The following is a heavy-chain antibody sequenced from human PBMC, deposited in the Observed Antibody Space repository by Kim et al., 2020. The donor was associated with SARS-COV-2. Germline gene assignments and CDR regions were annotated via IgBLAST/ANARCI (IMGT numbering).Heavy chain of an antibody. CDR1: GYTLTELS. V-gene: IGHV1-24*01. D-gene: IGHD2-21*01. Sequence: ASVKVSCKVSGYTLTELSMHWVRQAPGKGLEWMGGFDPEDGETIYAQKFQGRVTMTETTSTETAYMELSSLRSEDTAVYYCATAFXXRGXIPFTYYYYYGXXVWGXGXTVTVSS. CDR3: ATAFXXRGXIPFTYYYYYGXXV. J-gene: IGHJ6*02. CDR2: FDPEDGET.